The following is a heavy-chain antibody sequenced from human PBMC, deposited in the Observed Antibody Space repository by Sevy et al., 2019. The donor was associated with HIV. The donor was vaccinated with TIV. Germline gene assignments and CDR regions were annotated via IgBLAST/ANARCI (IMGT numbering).Heavy chain of an antibody. CDR3: ARDTNFDY. V-gene: IGHV3-30-3*01. Sequence: LSCAASGFTFSSYAMHWVRQAPGKGLEWVAVISYDGSNKYYADSVKGRFTISRDNSKNTLYLQMNSLRAEDTAVYYCARDTNFDYWGQGTLVTVSS. CDR2: ISYDGSNK. CDR1: GFTFSSYA. D-gene: IGHD2-2*01. J-gene: IGHJ4*02.